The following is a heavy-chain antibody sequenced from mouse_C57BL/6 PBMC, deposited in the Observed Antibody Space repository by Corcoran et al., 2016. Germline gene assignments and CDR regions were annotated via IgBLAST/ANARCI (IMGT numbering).Heavy chain of an antibody. CDR3: ARGGAGYYVFAY. J-gene: IGHJ3*01. CDR2: IYPGDGDT. CDR1: GYAFSSYW. D-gene: IGHD2-3*01. V-gene: IGHV1-80*01. Sequence: QVQLQQSGAERVKPGASVKISCKASGYAFSSYWMNWVKQRPGKGLEWIGQIYPGDGDTNYNGKFKGKATLTADKSSSTAYMQLSSLTSEDSAVYFCARGGAGYYVFAYWGQGTLVTVSA.